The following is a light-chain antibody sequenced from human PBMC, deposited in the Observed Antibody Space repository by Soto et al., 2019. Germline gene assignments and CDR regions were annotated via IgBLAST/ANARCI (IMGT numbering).Light chain of an antibody. CDR1: QSVSSN. CDR3: QQYNNWPPIT. J-gene: IGKJ5*01. V-gene: IGKV3-15*01. Sequence: EIVMTQSPSTLSVSPGERATLSCRASQSVSSNLAWYQQKPGQAPRLLIYGASTMATGIAARFSGRGSGTEFTLTISSLQYEDFAVYYCQQYNNWPPITFGQGTRLEIK. CDR2: GAS.